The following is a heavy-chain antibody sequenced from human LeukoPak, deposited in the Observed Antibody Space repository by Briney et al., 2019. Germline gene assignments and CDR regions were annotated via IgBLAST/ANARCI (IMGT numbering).Heavy chain of an antibody. CDR3: AKILRAAVTQLYYFDY. CDR1: GFTFSSYW. CDR2: IKQDGSEK. Sequence: SGGSLRLSCAASGFTFSSYWMSWVRQAPGKGLEWVANIKQDGSEKYYVDSVKGRFTISRDNAKNSLYLQMNSLRAEDTAVYYCAKILRAAVTQLYYFDYWGQGPRVTVSS. V-gene: IGHV3-7*03. J-gene: IGHJ4*02. D-gene: IGHD6-13*01.